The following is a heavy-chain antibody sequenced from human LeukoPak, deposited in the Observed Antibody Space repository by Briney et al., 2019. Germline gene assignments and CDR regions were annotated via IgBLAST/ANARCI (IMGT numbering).Heavy chain of an antibody. Sequence: ASVKVSCKASGYTFTSYDIHWVRQATGQGLEWVGWMNPNSGSTDYAQKFQGRVTMTRNTSITTAYMELSSLTSEDTAVYFCARSDANWFDPWGQGTQVTVSS. J-gene: IGHJ5*02. CDR3: ARSDANWFDP. CDR1: GYTFTSYD. CDR2: MNPNSGST. V-gene: IGHV1-8*01.